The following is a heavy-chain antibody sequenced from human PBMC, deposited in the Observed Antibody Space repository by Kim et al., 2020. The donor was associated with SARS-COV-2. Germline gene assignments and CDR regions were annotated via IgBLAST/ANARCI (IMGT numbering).Heavy chain of an antibody. D-gene: IGHD2-15*01. Sequence: KGRFTISRDNSKNTLYLQMNSLRAEDTAVYYCAKVGSERYCSGGSCYFDYWGQGTLVTVSS. CDR3: AKVGSERYCSGGSCYFDY. V-gene: IGHV3-23*01. J-gene: IGHJ4*02.